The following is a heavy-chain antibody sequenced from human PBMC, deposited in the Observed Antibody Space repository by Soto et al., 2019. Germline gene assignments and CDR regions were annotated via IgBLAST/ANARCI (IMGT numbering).Heavy chain of an antibody. CDR1: GFTFSSYW. V-gene: IGHV3-74*01. CDR2: INSDGSST. J-gene: IGHJ4*02. CDR3: ARVGTSVAGPY. Sequence: GGSLRLSCAASGFTFSSYWMHWVRQAPGKGLVWVSRINSDGSSTSYADSVKGRFTISRDNAKNTLYLQMNSLRAEDTAVYYCARVGTSVAGPYWGLGTLVTVSS. D-gene: IGHD6-19*01.